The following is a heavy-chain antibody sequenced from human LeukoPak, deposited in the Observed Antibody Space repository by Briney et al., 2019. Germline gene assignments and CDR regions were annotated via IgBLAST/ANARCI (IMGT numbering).Heavy chain of an antibody. J-gene: IGHJ6*03. CDR2: IRSKAYGGTT. V-gene: IGHV3-49*04. CDR1: GFTFGDYA. CDR3: TSAQMGYYYYYMDV. D-gene: IGHD5-24*01. Sequence: GGSLRLSCTASGFTFGDYAMSWVRQAPGKGLEGVGFIRSKAYGGTTEYAASVKGRFTISRDDSKSIAYLQMNSLKTEDTAVYYCTSAQMGYYYYYMDVWGKGTTVTISS.